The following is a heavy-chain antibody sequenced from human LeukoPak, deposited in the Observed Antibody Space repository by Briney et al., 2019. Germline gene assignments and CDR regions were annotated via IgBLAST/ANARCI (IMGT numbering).Heavy chain of an antibody. CDR1: GFTFSSYA. CDR3: AKVLWFVELFWFDP. V-gene: IGHV3-23*01. Sequence: GGALRLSCAASGFTFSSYAMSWVRQAPGKGLEWVSAISGGGGSTYYADSVKGRFTISRDNSKNTLYLQMNSLRAEDTAVYYCAKVLWFVELFWFDPWGQGTLVTVSS. D-gene: IGHD3-10*01. CDR2: ISGGGGST. J-gene: IGHJ5*02.